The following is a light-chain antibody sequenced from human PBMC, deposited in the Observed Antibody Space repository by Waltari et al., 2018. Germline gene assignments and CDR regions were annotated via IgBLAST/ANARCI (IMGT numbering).Light chain of an antibody. V-gene: IGLV6-57*04. J-gene: IGLJ3*02. CDR2: EDD. CDR3: QSYDNSIQGV. CDR1: RGTIATNY. Sequence: NFMLTQPPSVSGSPGQTVTISCTRTRGTIATNYVQWYQQRPGRAPTTVIYEDDQRPSGVPDRFSGSIDTSSNSASLTISGLKTEDEADYYCQSYDNSIQGVFGGGTKLTVL.